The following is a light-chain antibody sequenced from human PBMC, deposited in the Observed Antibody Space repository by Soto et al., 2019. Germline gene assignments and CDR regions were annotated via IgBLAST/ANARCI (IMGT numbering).Light chain of an antibody. Sequence: DIQMTQSPSSLSASVGDRVTITCQASQSIARYVNWYQQKPGKAPQLLIFAASNLQSGVPSRFSGSGSGTDFPLTISNLQPEDFATYYCQQSYTTPWTFGQGTKVEI. CDR1: QSIARY. CDR3: QQSYTTPWT. J-gene: IGKJ1*01. CDR2: AAS. V-gene: IGKV1-39*01.